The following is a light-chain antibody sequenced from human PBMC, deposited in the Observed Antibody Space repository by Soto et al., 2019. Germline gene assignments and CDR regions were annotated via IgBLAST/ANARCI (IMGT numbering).Light chain of an antibody. V-gene: IGKV3-15*01. J-gene: IGKJ1*01. CDR3: HQYNDWAGWT. Sequence: VLTHSPATLSVSPWERAILSCGASQSLSNLAWYQQKPGQAPRLLIYGASTRATGIPARFSGSGSGTEFTLTISSLQSEDFAVYYCHQYNDWAGWTFGQGTKVDIK. CDR1: QSLSN. CDR2: GAS.